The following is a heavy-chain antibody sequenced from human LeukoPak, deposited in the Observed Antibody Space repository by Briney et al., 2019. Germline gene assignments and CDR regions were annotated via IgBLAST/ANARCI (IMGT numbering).Heavy chain of an antibody. D-gene: IGHD6-19*01. J-gene: IGHJ5*02. CDR2: INPNSGGT. V-gene: IGHV1-2*02. CDR3: ATQATSGWHFS. CDR1: GYTFTGYY. Sequence: ASVKVSCKASGYTFTGYYMHWVRQAPGQGPEWMGWINPNSGGTNYTQKFQGRVTMTRDTSLSTVYMELSRLRSDDTAVYYCATQATSGWHFSWGQGTLVTVSS.